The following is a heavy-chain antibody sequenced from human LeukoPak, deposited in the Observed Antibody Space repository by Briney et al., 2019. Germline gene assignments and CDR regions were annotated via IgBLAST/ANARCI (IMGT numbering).Heavy chain of an antibody. CDR3: ASRRYYDSTGYFE. CDR2: IYDGGRT. D-gene: IGHD3-22*01. J-gene: IGHJ1*01. V-gene: IGHV4-39*01. CDR1: GDYISSSSYY. Sequence: PSETLSLTCAVSGDYISSSSYYWGWIRQSPGTGLEWIGDIYDGGRTYYNPSLKSRVAISIDTSKNQFSLRLRSMTAADTAVFDCASRRYYDSTGYFEWGRGTLVTVSS.